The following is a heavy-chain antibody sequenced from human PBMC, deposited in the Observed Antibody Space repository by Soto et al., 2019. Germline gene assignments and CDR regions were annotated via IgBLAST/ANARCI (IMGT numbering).Heavy chain of an antibody. CDR2: IYSGGST. D-gene: IGHD3-10*01. V-gene: IGHV3-53*01. CDR1: GFTVSSNY. Sequence: GGSLRLSCAASGFTVSSNYMSWVRQAPGKGLEWVSVIYSGGSTYYADSVKGRFTISRDNSKNTLYLQMNSLRAEDTAVYYCAAARRNYYGSGSYYNAPFWNYGMDVWGQGTTVTVSS. CDR3: AAARRNYYGSGSYYNAPFWNYGMDV. J-gene: IGHJ6*02.